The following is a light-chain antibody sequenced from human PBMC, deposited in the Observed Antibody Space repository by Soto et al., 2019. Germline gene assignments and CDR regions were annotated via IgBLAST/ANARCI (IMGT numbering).Light chain of an antibody. CDR3: QHYNDWPPKRT. J-gene: IGKJ1*01. CDR2: GAS. Sequence: EVVMTQSPVTLSVSPGERATISCRASQSITTNLAWYQQKPGQAPRLLIYGASTRATGVPARFSGSGSGTQFTLTISSLRSEDFALYYCQHYNDWPPKRTFGQGTRV. CDR1: QSITTN. V-gene: IGKV3-15*01.